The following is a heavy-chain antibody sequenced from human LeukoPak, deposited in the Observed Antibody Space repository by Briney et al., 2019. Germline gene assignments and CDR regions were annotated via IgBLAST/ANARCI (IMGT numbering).Heavy chain of an antibody. CDR2: SSSSSSYK. Sequence: GGSLRLSCAASGFTFSSYSMNWVRQAPGRGLEWVSSSSSSSSYKYYADSVKGRFTISRDNAKTSLYLQMNSLRAEDTAVYYCARGHSDILTGYSPYYFDYWGQGTLVTVSS. CDR1: GFTFSSYS. D-gene: IGHD3-9*01. J-gene: IGHJ4*02. CDR3: ARGHSDILTGYSPYYFDY. V-gene: IGHV3-21*01.